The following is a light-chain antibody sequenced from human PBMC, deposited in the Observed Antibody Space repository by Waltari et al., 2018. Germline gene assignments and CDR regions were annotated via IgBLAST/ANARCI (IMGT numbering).Light chain of an antibody. J-gene: IGKJ1*01. CDR1: QSVSRS. CDR2: GAS. Sequence: EIVLTQSPGTLSLSPGERATLSCRASQSVSRSLAWYQQKPGQAPRLLIYGASSRATGVPDRFSGSGSGTDFSLTISRLEPEYFAVYYGQHYVRLPVTFGQGTKVEIK. V-gene: IGKV3-20*01. CDR3: QHYVRLPVT.